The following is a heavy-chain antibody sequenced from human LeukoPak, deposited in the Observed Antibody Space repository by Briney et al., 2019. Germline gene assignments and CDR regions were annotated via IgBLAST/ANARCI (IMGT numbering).Heavy chain of an antibody. J-gene: IGHJ4*02. CDR1: GDSVSTKNAG. D-gene: IGHD5-24*01. CDR3: SRGWLQQGFDS. Sequence: SQTLSLTCAISGDSVSTKNAGWNWLRQSPSRGLEWLGRTYYNSNWYNNYAVSVKSRITINPDTSKNQFSLQLNFVTPEDTAVYYCSRGWLQQGFDSWGQGALVTVSS. V-gene: IGHV6-1*01. CDR2: TYYNSNWYN.